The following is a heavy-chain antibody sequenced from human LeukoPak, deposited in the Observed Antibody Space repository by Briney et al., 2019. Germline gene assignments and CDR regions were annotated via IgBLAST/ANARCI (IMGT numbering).Heavy chain of an antibody. CDR2: IYYSGTT. J-gene: IGHJ4*02. Sequence: GSLRLSCAASGFTFSNAWMSWVRQAPGKGLEWVGYIYYSGTTSYNPSLKSRVTISLDTSKNQFSLKLSSVTAADTAVYYCAREVKTTVNRYFDYWGQGTLVTVST. D-gene: IGHD4-17*01. V-gene: IGHV4-59*01. CDR3: AREVKTTVNRYFDY. CDR1: GFTFSNAW.